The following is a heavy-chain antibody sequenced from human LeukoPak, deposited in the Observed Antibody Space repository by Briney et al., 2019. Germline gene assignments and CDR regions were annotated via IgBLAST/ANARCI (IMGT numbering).Heavy chain of an antibody. V-gene: IGHV4-59*12. CDR1: GGSISSYY. CDR2: IYYSGST. Sequence: SETLSLTCTVSGGSISSYYWSWIRQPPGKGLEWIGYIYYSGSTYYNPSLKSRVTISVDTSKNQFSLKLSSVTAADTAVYYCARSPWKWELEHDAFDIWGQGTMVTVSS. CDR3: ARSPWKWELEHDAFDI. D-gene: IGHD1-26*01. J-gene: IGHJ3*02.